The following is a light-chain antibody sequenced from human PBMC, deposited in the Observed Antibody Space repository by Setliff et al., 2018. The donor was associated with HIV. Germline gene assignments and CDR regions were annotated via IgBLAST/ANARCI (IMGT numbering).Light chain of an antibody. J-gene: IGLJ1*01. CDR3: QVWDSSSDHPFA. CDR2: YDS. Sequence: GNNMGSKSVHWYQRKPGQAPVLVIYYDSDRPSGIPERFSGSNSGNTATLTISRVEAGDEADYYCQVWDSSSDHPFAFGTGTKGTVL. V-gene: IGLV3-21*04. CDR1: NMGSKS.